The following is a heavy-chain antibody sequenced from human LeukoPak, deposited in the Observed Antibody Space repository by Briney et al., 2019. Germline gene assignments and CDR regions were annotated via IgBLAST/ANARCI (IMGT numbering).Heavy chain of an antibody. CDR3: AARSSGNPYF. CDR1: GLTLSNYW. J-gene: IGHJ4*02. Sequence: GGSLRLSCTASGLTLSNYWMIWVRQAPGKGLQWVVKIKQDGSEKYYVDSVKGRFTISRDNAENSLYLQMNSLRVKDTAVYYCAARSSGNPYFWGQGTLVTVSS. D-gene: IGHD1-26*01. V-gene: IGHV3-7*03. CDR2: IKQDGSEK.